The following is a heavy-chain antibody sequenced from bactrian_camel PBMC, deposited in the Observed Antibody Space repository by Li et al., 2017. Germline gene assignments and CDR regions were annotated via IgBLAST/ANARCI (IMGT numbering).Heavy chain of an antibody. J-gene: IGHJ4*01. CDR3: ASTFGGSWYPLFAC. CDR1: VYTISTYC. CDR2: IYTDGSNT. V-gene: IGHV3-2*01. D-gene: IGHD6*01. Sequence: QLVESGGGSVQAGGSLRLSSVASVYTISTYCMSWVRQAPGKGLEWVSSIYTDGSNTYYADSVKGRFTISRDNAKNTVYLQMNSLKSEDTALYYCASTFGGSWYPLFACWGQGTQVTVS.